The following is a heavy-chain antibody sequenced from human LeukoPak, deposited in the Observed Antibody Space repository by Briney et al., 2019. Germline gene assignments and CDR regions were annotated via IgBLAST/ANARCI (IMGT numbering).Heavy chain of an antibody. J-gene: IGHJ4*02. CDR2: ISSSGGTI. D-gene: IGHD4-17*01. CDR3: ARRLRCNYFDY. V-gene: IGHV3-48*04. CDR1: GFTFSNYG. Sequence: GGSLRLSCAASGFTFSNYGISWVRQAPGKGLEWVSYISSSGGTIYYADSVKGRFTISRDNAKNSLYLQMNSLRAEDTAVYYCARRLRCNYFDYWGQGTLVTVSS.